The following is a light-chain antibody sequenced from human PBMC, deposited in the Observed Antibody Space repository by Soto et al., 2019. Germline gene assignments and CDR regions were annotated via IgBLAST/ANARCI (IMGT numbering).Light chain of an antibody. CDR2: DVS. CDR3: NSYTSSSTLYV. J-gene: IGLJ1*01. Sequence: QSALTQPASVSGSPGQSLTISCTGTSSDVGGYNYVSWYQQHPGKAPKLMIYDVSNRPSGVSNRFSFSKSGNTASLTNSGLQAEDEADYYCNSYTSSSTLYVFGAGPKLTVL. V-gene: IGLV2-14*01. CDR1: SSDVGGYNY.